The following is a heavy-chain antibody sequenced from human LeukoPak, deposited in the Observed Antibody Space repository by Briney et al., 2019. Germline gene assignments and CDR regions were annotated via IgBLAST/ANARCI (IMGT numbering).Heavy chain of an antibody. CDR1: GGTFSSYA. Sequence: GASVKVSCKASGGTFSSYAISWVRQAPGQGLEWMGGIIPIFGTANYAQKFQGRVTITTDESTSTAYMELSSLRSEDTAVYYCARDGSLATAFDIWGQGTMVTVSS. CDR3: ARDGSLATAFDI. V-gene: IGHV1-69*05. D-gene: IGHD5-24*01. CDR2: IIPIFGTA. J-gene: IGHJ3*02.